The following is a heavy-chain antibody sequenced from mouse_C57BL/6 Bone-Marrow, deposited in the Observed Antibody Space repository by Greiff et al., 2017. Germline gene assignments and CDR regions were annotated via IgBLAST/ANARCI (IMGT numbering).Heavy chain of an antibody. J-gene: IGHJ2*01. CDR1: GYTFTSYW. CDR2: IDPSDSYT. D-gene: IGHD1-1*01. CDR3: AREGTPLVAPFDY. V-gene: IGHV1-69*01. Sequence: QVQLQQPGAELVMPGASVKLSCKASGYTFTSYWMHWVKQRPGQGLEWIGEIDPSDSYTNYNQKFKGKSTLTVDKSSSTAYMQLSSLTSEDSAVYYYAREGTPLVAPFDYWGQGTTLTVSS.